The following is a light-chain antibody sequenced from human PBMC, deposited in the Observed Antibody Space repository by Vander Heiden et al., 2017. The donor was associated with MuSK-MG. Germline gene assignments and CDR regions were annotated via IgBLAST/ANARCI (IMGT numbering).Light chain of an antibody. J-gene: IGKJ3*01. CDR2: DAS. CDR3: QQRSNWPVT. V-gene: IGKV3-11*01. CDR1: QSVSSY. Sequence: EIVLTQSPATLSLSPGERATLSCRASQSVSSYLAWYQQKPGQAPRLLIYDASNSATGIPATFSGSGSGTDFTLTIIILDPEDFAVYYCQQRSNWPVTFGPGTKVDIK.